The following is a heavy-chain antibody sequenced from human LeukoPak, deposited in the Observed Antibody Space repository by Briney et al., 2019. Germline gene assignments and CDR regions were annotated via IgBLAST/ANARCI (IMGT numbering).Heavy chain of an antibody. V-gene: IGHV4-39*07. CDR3: ARDSKYDSTGHAP. Sequence: SETLSLTCIVSGGSIIIDNYYWAWIRQPPGMGLEWIGSAHYRGDAYYNPSLKSRVTISVDTSNNQFSLKLNSVTAADTAMYYCARDSKYDSTGHAPWGLGTLVTVSS. CDR1: GGSIIIDNYY. D-gene: IGHD3-22*01. J-gene: IGHJ4*02. CDR2: AHYRGDA.